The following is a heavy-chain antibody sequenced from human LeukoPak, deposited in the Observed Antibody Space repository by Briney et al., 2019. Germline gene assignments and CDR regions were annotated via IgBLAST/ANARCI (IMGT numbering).Heavy chain of an antibody. CDR1: GGTFSSYA. Sequence: GASVKVSCKASGGTFSSYAISWVRQAPGQGLEWMGGIIPIFGTANYAQKFQGRVTITADKSTSTAYMELSSLRSEDTAVYYCASHHLGGYSYGPQTPYYYYYMDVWGKGTTVAVSS. V-gene: IGHV1-69*06. J-gene: IGHJ6*03. CDR2: IIPIFGTA. D-gene: IGHD5-18*01. CDR3: ASHHLGGYSYGPQTPYYYYYMDV.